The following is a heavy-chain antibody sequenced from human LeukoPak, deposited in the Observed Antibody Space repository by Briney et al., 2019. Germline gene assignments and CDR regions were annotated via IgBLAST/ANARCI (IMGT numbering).Heavy chain of an antibody. CDR1: GFTVTNNY. Sequence: GGSLRLSCAASGFTVTNNYMSWVRQAPGKGLEWVSVIYSGGDTYYTDSVKGRFSISRDNSKSTLYLQMNSLRAEDTAVYYCAREKTTGTFHVDYWGQGTPVTVSS. V-gene: IGHV3-66*01. CDR2: IYSGGDT. CDR3: AREKTTGTFHVDY. J-gene: IGHJ4*02. D-gene: IGHD7-27*01.